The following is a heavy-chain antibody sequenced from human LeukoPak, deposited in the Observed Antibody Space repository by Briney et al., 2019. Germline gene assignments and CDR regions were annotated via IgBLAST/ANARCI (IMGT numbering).Heavy chain of an antibody. J-gene: IGHJ4*02. Sequence: GGSLRLSCAASGFTFSSYSMNWVRQAPGKGLEWVSYISSSSSTIYYADSVKGRFTISRDNAKNSLYLQMNSLRDEDTAVYYCARSSPYCSGGSRFDYWGQGTLVTVSS. D-gene: IGHD2-15*01. CDR1: GFTFSSYS. CDR3: ARSSPYCSGGSRFDY. CDR2: ISSSSSTI. V-gene: IGHV3-48*02.